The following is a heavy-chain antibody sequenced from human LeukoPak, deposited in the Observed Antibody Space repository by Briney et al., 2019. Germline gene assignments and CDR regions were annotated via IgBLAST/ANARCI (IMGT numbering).Heavy chain of an antibody. J-gene: IGHJ4*02. CDR3: AKEESSGWYTIDY. D-gene: IGHD6-19*01. Sequence: PWGSLRLSCAASGFTFSSSAMSWVRQVPGKGLEWVSGISASGGSTYYADSVRGRFTISRDNSKNTLYLQMSSLRVEDTAVYYCAKEESSGWYTIDYWGQGTLVTVSS. V-gene: IGHV3-23*01. CDR2: ISASGGST. CDR1: GFTFSSSA.